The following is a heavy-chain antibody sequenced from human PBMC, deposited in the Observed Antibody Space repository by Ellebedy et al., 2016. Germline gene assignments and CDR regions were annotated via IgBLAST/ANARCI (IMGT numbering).Heavy chain of an antibody. CDR3: ARGGGSYGYRIGY. J-gene: IGHJ4*02. V-gene: IGHV3-21*01. CDR1: GFTFSSYS. CDR2: ISSSSSYI. Sequence: GESLKISCAASGFTFSSYSMNWVHQAPGKGLEWVSSISSSSSYIYYADSVKGRFTISRDNAKNSLYLQMNSLRAEDTAVYYCARGGGSYGYRIGYWGQGTLVTVSS. D-gene: IGHD5-18*01.